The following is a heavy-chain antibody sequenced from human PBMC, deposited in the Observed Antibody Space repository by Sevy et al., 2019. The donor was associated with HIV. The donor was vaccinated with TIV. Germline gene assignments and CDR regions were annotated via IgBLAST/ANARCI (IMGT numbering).Heavy chain of an antibody. Sequence: ASEKVSCKASGYTFTSYGISWVRQAPGQGLEWMGWISAYNGNTNYAQKLQGRVTMTTDTSTSTAYMELRSLRSDDTAVYYCARDCSGGSCYHSYYGMDVWGQGTTVTVSS. CDR1: GYTFTSYG. CDR3: ARDCSGGSCYHSYYGMDV. J-gene: IGHJ6*02. V-gene: IGHV1-18*01. CDR2: ISAYNGNT. D-gene: IGHD2-15*01.